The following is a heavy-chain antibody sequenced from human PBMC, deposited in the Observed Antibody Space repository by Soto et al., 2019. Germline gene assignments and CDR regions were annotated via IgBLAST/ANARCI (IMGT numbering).Heavy chain of an antibody. Sequence: QVQLVQSGAEVKKPGASVKVSCKASGYTFTNYGINWVRQAPGQGLEWLGWVSAYNGERRYAQRVQARVIMTTDTSTTPAYMELRSLRSDDTAVYYCSRGTSIPASGDWWGQGTLVTVSS. CDR3: SRGTSIPASGDW. CDR2: VSAYNGER. V-gene: IGHV1-18*01. D-gene: IGHD6-6*01. CDR1: GYTFTNYG. J-gene: IGHJ4*01.